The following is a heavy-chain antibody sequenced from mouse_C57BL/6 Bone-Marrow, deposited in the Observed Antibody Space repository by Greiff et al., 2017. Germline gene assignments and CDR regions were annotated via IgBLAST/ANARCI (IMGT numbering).Heavy chain of an antibody. CDR1: GYTFTSYW. D-gene: IGHD3-3*01. Sequence: VQLQQPGAELVKPGASVKMSCKASGYTFTSYWITWVKQRPGQGLEWIGDLYPGSGSTNYNEKFKSKATLTVDTSSSTAYMQLSSLTSEDSAVYYCARRGDYYAMDYWGQGTSVTVSS. J-gene: IGHJ4*01. CDR2: LYPGSGST. CDR3: ARRGDYYAMDY. V-gene: IGHV1-55*01.